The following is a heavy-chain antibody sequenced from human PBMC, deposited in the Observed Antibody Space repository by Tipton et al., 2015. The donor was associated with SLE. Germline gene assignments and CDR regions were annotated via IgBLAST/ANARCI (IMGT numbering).Heavy chain of an antibody. J-gene: IGHJ5*02. CDR3: TRGGRGDGANPFDP. D-gene: IGHD4/OR15-4a*01. CDR1: GGSISSGSYY. V-gene: IGHV4-61*02. CDR2: IYNSGIT. Sequence: TLSLTCTVSGGSISSGSYYWSWIRQPAGKGLEWIGLIYNSGITNYNPSLQSRVTLSVDMSKNQFSLKLTSATVADTAVYYCTRGGRGDGANPFDPWGQGTLVTVSS.